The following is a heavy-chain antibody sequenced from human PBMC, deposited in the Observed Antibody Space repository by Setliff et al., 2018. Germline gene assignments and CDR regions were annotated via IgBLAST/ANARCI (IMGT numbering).Heavy chain of an antibody. J-gene: IGHJ6*03. D-gene: IGHD3-3*01. CDR1: GGAISSYY. CDR2: IYYSGST. CDR3: ARRGYYNFWSGYSSYYYYYYYMDV. Sequence: SETLSLTSTVSGGAISSYYWSWIQQPPGKGLEWIGYIYYSGSTNYNPSLKSRVTISVDTSKNQFSLKLSSVTAADTAVYYCARRGYYNFWSGYSSYYYYYYYMDVWGKGTTVTVSS. V-gene: IGHV4-59*08.